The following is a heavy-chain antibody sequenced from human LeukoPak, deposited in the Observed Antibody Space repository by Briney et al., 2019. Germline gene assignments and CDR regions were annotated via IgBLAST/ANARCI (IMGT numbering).Heavy chain of an antibody. CDR1: GGSFSSYY. Sequence: SETLSLTCTVSGGSFSSYYWSWIRQPPGKGLEWIGYIYYSGSTIYNPSLKSRVAMSVDTSKDQFSLKLTSVTAADTALYYCARQGSVGLADAFDVWGQGTMVTVSS. CDR3: ARQGSVGLADAFDV. V-gene: IGHV4-59*08. CDR2: IYYSGST. J-gene: IGHJ3*01. D-gene: IGHD3/OR15-3a*01.